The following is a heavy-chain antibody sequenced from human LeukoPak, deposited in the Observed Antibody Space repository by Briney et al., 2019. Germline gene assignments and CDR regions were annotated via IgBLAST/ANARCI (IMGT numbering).Heavy chain of an antibody. V-gene: IGHV4-30-4*01. CDR1: GGSINSGDYY. CDR3: AREEMGFDY. J-gene: IGHJ4*02. Sequence: KPSQTLSLTCTVSGGSINSGDYYWSWIRQPPGKGLEWIGYIYYSGSTYYNPSPKSRVTISVDTSKSQFSLKLSSVTAADTAVYFCAREEMGFDYWGQGTLVTVSS. CDR2: IYYSGST. D-gene: IGHD5-24*01.